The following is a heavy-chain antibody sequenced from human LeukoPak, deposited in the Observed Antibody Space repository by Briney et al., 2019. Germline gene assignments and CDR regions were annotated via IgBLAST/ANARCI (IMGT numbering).Heavy chain of an antibody. V-gene: IGHV1-46*01. CDR1: GYTFTSYY. Sequence: ASVKVSCKASGYTFTSYYIHWVRQAPGQGLQWMGIINPNGGSTSYAPKFQGRVTLTRDTSSSTVYMELSRLRSEDTAVYYCARDFGYYDSSGYYPGNYFDYWGQGTLVTVSS. J-gene: IGHJ4*02. CDR3: ARDFGYYDSSGYYPGNYFDY. D-gene: IGHD3-22*01. CDR2: INPNGGST.